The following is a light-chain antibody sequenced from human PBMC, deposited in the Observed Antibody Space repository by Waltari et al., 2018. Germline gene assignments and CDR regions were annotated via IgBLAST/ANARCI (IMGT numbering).Light chain of an antibody. Sequence: QSALTQPASVSGSPGQSITIPCTGTRRDVGGYNYLSWYQQHPGKAPKFVIFDVSYRPSGVSNRFSASKSGNTASLTISGLQAEDEADYYCTSYTSSHGLVFGTGTKVTVL. CDR2: DVS. V-gene: IGLV2-14*03. J-gene: IGLJ1*01. CDR1: RRDVGGYNY. CDR3: TSYTSSHGLV.